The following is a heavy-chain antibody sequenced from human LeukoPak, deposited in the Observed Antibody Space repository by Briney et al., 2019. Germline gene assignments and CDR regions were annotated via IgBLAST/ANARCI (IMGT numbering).Heavy chain of an antibody. CDR3: ARVTTGDYYDSSGIYYFDY. CDR1: GGSISSGGYS. CDR2: IYHSGST. D-gene: IGHD3-22*01. V-gene: IGHV4-30-2*01. Sequence: SQTLSLTCAVSGGSISSGGYSWSWIRQPPGKGLEWIGYIYHSGSTYYNPSLKSRVTISVDRSKNQFSLKLSSVTAADTAVYYCARVTTGDYYDSSGIYYFDYWSQGTLVTVSS. J-gene: IGHJ4*02.